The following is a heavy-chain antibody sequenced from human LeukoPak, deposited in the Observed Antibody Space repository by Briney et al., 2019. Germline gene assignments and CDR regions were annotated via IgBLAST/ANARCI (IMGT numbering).Heavy chain of an antibody. V-gene: IGHV1-8*01. J-gene: IGHJ4*02. CDR3: ARLLDSGSYLFDY. Sequence: ASVKVSCKASGYTFTSYDINWVRQATGQGLEWMGWMNPNSGNTSYAQKFQGRVTITADESTSTAYMELSSLRSEDTAVYYCARLLDSGSYLFDYWGQGTLVTVSS. CDR2: MNPNSGNT. D-gene: IGHD1-26*01. CDR1: GYTFTSYD.